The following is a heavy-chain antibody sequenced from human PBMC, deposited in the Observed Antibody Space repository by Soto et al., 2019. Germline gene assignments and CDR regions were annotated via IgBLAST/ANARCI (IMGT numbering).Heavy chain of an antibody. CDR1: SGSITSANW. CDR2: IYHSGIT. Sequence: QVPLQESGPRLMRPSGTLSLTCTVSSGSITSANWWSWVRQPPGRGLEWIGEIYHSGITNYNLSLKSRVTLSVDKSKNQFSLSLSSVTAADTAMYYCARRGGGVVLAATTPFDYWGQGTLVTVSS. V-gene: IGHV4-4*02. CDR3: ARRGGGVVLAATTPFDY. J-gene: IGHJ4*02. D-gene: IGHD2-15*01.